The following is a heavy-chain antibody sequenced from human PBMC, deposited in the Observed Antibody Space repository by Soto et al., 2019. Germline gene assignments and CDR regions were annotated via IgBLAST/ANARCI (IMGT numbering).Heavy chain of an antibody. V-gene: IGHV1-69*01. Sequence: QVQLVQSGAEVKKPGSSVKVSCKASGGTFSSYAISWGRQAPGQGLEWMGGIIPIFGTANYVQKFQGRVTITADEATSTAYLGLSSLRSEDTAVYYCARVSPGGVVKYYYYGMYVWAQGTTVTVSS. D-gene: IGHD3-3*01. J-gene: IGHJ6*02. CDR1: GGTFSSYA. CDR3: ARVSPGGVVKYYYYGMYV. CDR2: IIPIFGTA.